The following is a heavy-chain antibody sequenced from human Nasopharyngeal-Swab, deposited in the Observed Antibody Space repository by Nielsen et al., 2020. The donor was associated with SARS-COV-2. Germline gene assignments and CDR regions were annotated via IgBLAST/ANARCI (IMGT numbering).Heavy chain of an antibody. D-gene: IGHD3-9*01. CDR1: GFTFDDYA. V-gene: IGHV3-9*01. Sequence: GGSLRLSCAASGFTFDDYAMHWVRQAPGKGLEWVSGIRWNSGSIGYADSVKGRFTISRDNAKNSLYLQMNSLRAEDTALYYCAKDMLRYFDWLVKYGMDVWGQGTTVTVSS. J-gene: IGHJ6*02. CDR2: IRWNSGSI. CDR3: AKDMLRYFDWLVKYGMDV.